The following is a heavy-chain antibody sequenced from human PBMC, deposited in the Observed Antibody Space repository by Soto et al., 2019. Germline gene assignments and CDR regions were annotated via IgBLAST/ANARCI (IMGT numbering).Heavy chain of an antibody. CDR1: GGSISSGGYY. J-gene: IGHJ4*02. D-gene: IGHD3-22*01. CDR3: ARGTNGYPVGIDY. V-gene: IGHV4-31*03. CDR2: IYYSGST. Sequence: SVTLSLTCTVSGGSISSGGYYWSWIRQHPGKGLEWIGYIYYSGSTYYNPSLKSRVTISVDTSKNQFSLKLSSVTAADTAVYYCARGTNGYPVGIDYWGQGTLVTVSS.